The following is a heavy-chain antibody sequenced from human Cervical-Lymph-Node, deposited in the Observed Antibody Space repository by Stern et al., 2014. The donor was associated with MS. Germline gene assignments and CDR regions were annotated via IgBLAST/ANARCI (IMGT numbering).Heavy chain of an antibody. CDR1: GGTFSINS. CDR2: IIPLFGTS. CDR3: AIDQGGIAVF. D-gene: IGHD6-19*01. J-gene: IGHJ4*02. Sequence: DQLVESGAEVKKPGSSVKVSCKASGGTFSINSISWVRQAPGQGLEWMGGIIPLFGTSNYAQKFQGRVTTTADESTSTAYMELSRLRSEDTAVYFCAIDQGGIAVFWGQGTLVTVSS. V-gene: IGHV1-69*01.